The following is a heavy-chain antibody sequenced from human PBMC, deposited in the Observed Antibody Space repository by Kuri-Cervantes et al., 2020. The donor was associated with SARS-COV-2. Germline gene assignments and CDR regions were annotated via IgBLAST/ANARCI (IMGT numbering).Heavy chain of an antibody. Sequence: GESLKISCVASGFIFSNYAMHWVRQAPGKGLEWVAIISYDGNNLYADAVKGRFTISRDNSKNTLHLQMNSLRPEDTAIYYCARDMTFDEYGDYFYYYMDVWGKGTTVTVSS. CDR3: ARDMTFDEYGDYFYYYMDV. D-gene: IGHD3-16*01. V-gene: IGHV3-30*03. CDR2: ISYDGNNL. J-gene: IGHJ6*03. CDR1: GFIFSNYA.